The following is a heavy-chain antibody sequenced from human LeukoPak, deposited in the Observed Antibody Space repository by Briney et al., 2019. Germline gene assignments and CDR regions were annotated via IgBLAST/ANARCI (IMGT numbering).Heavy chain of an antibody. D-gene: IGHD3-10*01. CDR1: GYTFTGYY. CDR2: IIPIFGTA. Sequence: SVKVSCKASGYTFTGYYMHWVRQAPGQGLEWMGRIIPIFGTANYAQKFQGRVTITTDESTSTAYMELSSLRSEDTAVYYCARGPMGGRGFGDSPFDYWGQGTLVTVSS. CDR3: ARGPMGGRGFGDSPFDY. J-gene: IGHJ4*02. V-gene: IGHV1-69*05.